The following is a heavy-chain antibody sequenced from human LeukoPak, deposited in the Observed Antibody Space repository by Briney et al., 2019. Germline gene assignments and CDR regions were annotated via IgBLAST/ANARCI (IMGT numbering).Heavy chain of an antibody. V-gene: IGHV3-23*01. CDR3: ARGDDGSGWYFDY. J-gene: IGHJ4*02. D-gene: IGHD6-19*01. CDR1: GFTFSSYA. Sequence: GGSLRLSCAASGFTFSSYAMSWVRQAPGKGLEWVSAISGSGGSTYYADSVKGRFTISRDNSKNTLYLQMNSLRAEDTAVYYCARGDDGSGWYFDYWGQGTLVTVSS. CDR2: ISGSGGST.